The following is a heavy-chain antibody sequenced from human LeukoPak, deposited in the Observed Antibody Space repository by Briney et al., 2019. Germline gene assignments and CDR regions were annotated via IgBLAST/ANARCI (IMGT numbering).Heavy chain of an antibody. CDR3: ARDSRSRSSSYYFDY. V-gene: IGHV3-33*01. CDR2: IWYDGSNK. Sequence: PGGSLRLSCAASGFTFSSYGMHWVRQAPVKGLEWVAVIWYDGSNKYYADSVKGRFTISRDNSKNTLYLQMNSLRAEDTAVYYCARDSRSRSSSYYFDYWGQGTLVTVSS. J-gene: IGHJ4*02. CDR1: GFTFSSYG. D-gene: IGHD6-6*01.